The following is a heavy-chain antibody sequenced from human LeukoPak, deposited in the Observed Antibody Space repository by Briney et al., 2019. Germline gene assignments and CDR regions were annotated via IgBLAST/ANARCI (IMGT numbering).Heavy chain of an antibody. V-gene: IGHV4-59*01. J-gene: IGHJ6*02. CDR1: GGSISSYY. Sequence: SETLSLTCTASGGSISSYYWSWIRQPPGKGLEWIGYIYYSGSTNYNPSLKSRVTISVDTSKNQFSLKLSSVTAADTAVYYCAGGYCSGGSCGDYYYYGMDVWGQGTTVTVSS. CDR3: AGGYCSGGSCGDYYYYGMDV. D-gene: IGHD2-15*01. CDR2: IYYSGST.